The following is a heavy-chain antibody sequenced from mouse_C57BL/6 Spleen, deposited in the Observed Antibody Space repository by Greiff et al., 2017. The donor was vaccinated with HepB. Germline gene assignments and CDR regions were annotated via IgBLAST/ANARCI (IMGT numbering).Heavy chain of an antibody. CDR1: GYAFTNYL. J-gene: IGHJ2*01. CDR3: ARSTHYYGSSYSDY. Sequence: VQLQQSGAELVRPGTSVKVSCKASGYAFTNYLIEWVKQRPGQGLEWIGMINPGSGGTNYNEKFKGKATLTADKSSSTAYMQLSSLTSEASAVYFCARSTHYYGSSYSDYWGQGTTLTVSS. CDR2: INPGSGGT. V-gene: IGHV1-54*01. D-gene: IGHD1-1*01.